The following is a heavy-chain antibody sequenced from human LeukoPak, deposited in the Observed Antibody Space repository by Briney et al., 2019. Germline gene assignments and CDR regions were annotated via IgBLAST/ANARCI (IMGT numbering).Heavy chain of an antibody. D-gene: IGHD3-10*01. CDR1: GGSISSSNW. CDR3: ASVASPGGYAFDI. Sequence: SETLSLTCAVSGGSISSSNWWSWVRQPPGKGLEWIGTIFYSGSAYYNPSLKSRVTISVDTSENQFSLKLSSVTAADTAVYYCASVASPGGYAFDIWGQGTMVTVSS. CDR2: IFYSGSA. V-gene: IGHV4-4*02. J-gene: IGHJ3*02.